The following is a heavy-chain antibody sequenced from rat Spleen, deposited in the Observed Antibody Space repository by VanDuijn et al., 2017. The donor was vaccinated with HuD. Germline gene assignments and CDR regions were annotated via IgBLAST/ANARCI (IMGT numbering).Heavy chain of an antibody. J-gene: IGHJ4*01. D-gene: IGHD1-8*01. CDR2: ISYGDSSGHSST. Sequence: EVKLVESGGGLVQPGRSLKLSCAASGFTFSDYGMAWVRQAPTKGLEWVATISYGDSSGHSSTYYRDSVKGRFASSRDNAKNNLYLQMDSLRCEKTATYNCARHEDYSSSYVMNAWGQGASVTVSS. CDR3: ARHEDYSSSYVMNA. V-gene: IGHV5-29*01. CDR1: GFTFSDYG.